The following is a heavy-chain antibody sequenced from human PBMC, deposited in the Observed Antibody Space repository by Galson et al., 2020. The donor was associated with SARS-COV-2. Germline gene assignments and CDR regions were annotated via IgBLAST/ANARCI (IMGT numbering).Heavy chain of an antibody. CDR3: ARDFGYGSGSYNWFDP. J-gene: IGHJ5*02. V-gene: IGHV3-30*01. CDR1: GFTFSSYA. Sequence: GGSLRLSCAASGFTFSSYAMHWVRQAPGKGLEWVAVISYDGSNKYYADSVKGRFTISRDNSKNTLYLQMNSLRAEDTAVYYCARDFGYGSGSYNWFDPWGQGTLVTVSS. CDR2: ISYDGSNK. D-gene: IGHD3-10*01.